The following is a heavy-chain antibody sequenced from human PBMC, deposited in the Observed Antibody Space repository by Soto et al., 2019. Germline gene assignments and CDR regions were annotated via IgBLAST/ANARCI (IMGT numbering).Heavy chain of an antibody. J-gene: IGHJ6*02. D-gene: IGHD5-12*01. CDR2: ISGSGATT. CDR3: AKKGALRPSNHFYELDV. V-gene: IGHV3-23*01. CDR1: GFIFSSCA. Sequence: EVQLLESGGGLVQRGGSLRLSCAASGFIFSSCAMSWVRQAPGKGLEWVSSISGSGATTYYADSVKGRFTISRDNSKDTVNLEINSLGADDTAVYCAKKGALRPSNHFYELDVWGQGTTVIVSS.